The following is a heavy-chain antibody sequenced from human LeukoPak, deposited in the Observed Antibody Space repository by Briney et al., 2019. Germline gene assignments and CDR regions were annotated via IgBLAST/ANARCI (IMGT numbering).Heavy chain of an antibody. CDR3: AKDRGPYD. D-gene: IGHD3-10*01. CDR2: ISGSSGIT. V-gene: IGHV3-23*01. CDR1: GFTFSSYA. Sequence: GGSLRLSCTASGFTFSSYAMSWVRQAPGKGLEWVSAISGSSGITYYADSVKGRLTISRDNSKNTVYLQMSSLRAEDTAVYYCAKDRGPYDWGQGTLVTVSS. J-gene: IGHJ4*02.